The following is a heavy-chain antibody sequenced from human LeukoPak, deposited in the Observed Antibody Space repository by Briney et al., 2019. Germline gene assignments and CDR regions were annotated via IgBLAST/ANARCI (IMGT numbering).Heavy chain of an antibody. Sequence: GGSLRLSCAASGLTFTTYWMTWVRQAPGRGLEWVANIKEDGSAKYYVDSVKGRFTISRDNAKNSLYLQMNSLRAEDTAVYYCARVGYCSTTSCYWRAFDYWGQGTLVTVSS. CDR2: IKEDGSAK. CDR1: GLTFTTYW. J-gene: IGHJ4*02. D-gene: IGHD2-2*01. CDR3: ARVGYCSTTSCYWRAFDY. V-gene: IGHV3-7*01.